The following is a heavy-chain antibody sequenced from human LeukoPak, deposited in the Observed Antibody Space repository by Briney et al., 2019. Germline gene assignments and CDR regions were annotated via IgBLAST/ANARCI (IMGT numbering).Heavy chain of an antibody. CDR3: ARDLAYGHYYGSGRNVSGMDV. CDR1: GGSISSGGYY. CDR2: IYHSGST. V-gene: IGHV4-30-2*01. D-gene: IGHD3-10*01. J-gene: IGHJ6*02. Sequence: PSQTLSLTCTVSGGSISSGGYYWRWIRQPPGKGLEWIGYIYHSGSTYYNPSLRSRVTISVDKSMDQVSLMLTSVTAADTAVYYCARDLAYGHYYGSGRNVSGMDVWGQGTTVTVSS.